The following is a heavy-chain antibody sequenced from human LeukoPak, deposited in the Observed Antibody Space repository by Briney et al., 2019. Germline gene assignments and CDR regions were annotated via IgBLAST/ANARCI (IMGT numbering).Heavy chain of an antibody. Sequence: TGGSLRLSCTVSGFTVSSNSMSWVRQAPGKGLEWVSYISSSGSTIYYADSVKGRFTISRDNAKNSLYLQMNSLRAEDTAVYYCARDLDYYGSGSYYAVWGQGTLVTVSS. D-gene: IGHD3-10*01. J-gene: IGHJ4*02. CDR1: GFTVSSNS. V-gene: IGHV3-11*04. CDR2: ISSSGSTI. CDR3: ARDLDYYGSGSYYAV.